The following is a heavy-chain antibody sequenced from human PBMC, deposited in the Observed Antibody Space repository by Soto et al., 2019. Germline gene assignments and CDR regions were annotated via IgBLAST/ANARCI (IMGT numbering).Heavy chain of an antibody. CDR2: IKRDADGGTT. J-gene: IGHJ4*02. CDR1: GFRLSDDW. Sequence: EVQVVDSGGGLVKPGGSLRLSCAASGFRLSDDWVHWVRQAPGKGLQWVGRIKRDADGGTTDYAAPVKGRFIISRDDSKNTLFLHMNSLISDDTGVYYCVTDEVPQWGQGTLVTFSP. CDR3: VTDEVPQ. V-gene: IGHV3-15*07.